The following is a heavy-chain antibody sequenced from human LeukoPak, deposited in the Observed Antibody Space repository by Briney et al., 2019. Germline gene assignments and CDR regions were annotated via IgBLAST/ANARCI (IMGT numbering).Heavy chain of an antibody. Sequence: ASVKVSCKASGYTFTGYYMHWVRQAPGQGLEWMGWINPNSGGTNYAQKFQGRVTMTRDTSISTAYMELSRLSSVTAADTAVYYCARGRYSSGWFKEKTWFDPWGQGTLVTVSS. CDR2: INPNSGGT. D-gene: IGHD6-19*01. CDR1: GYTFTGYY. V-gene: IGHV1-2*02. CDR3: ARGRYSSGWFKEKTWFDP. J-gene: IGHJ5*02.